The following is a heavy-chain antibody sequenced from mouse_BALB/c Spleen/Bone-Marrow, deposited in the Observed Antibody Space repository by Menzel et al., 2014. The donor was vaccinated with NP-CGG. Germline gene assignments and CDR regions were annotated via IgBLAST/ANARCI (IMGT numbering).Heavy chain of an antibody. Sequence: EVQLQQSGPSLVKPSQTLSLTCSVTGDSITSGYWNWIRKFPGNKLEYMGFISYSSSTYYNPSLKSRISITRDTSKNLYYLQLNSVTTEDSATHYCARSGSSGYHYYAMDYWGQGTSVTVSS. CDR2: ISYSSST. V-gene: IGHV3-8*02. CDR3: ARSGSSGYHYYAMDY. CDR1: GDSITSGY. J-gene: IGHJ4*01. D-gene: IGHD3-1*01.